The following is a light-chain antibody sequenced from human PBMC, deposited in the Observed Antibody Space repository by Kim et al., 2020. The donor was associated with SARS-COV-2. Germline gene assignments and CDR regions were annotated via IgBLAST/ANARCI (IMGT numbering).Light chain of an antibody. J-gene: IGLJ2*01. Sequence: QSVLTQPPSASGTPGQRVTISCSGRWSNIGRNTLNWYQQLPGTAPQLLIYNNNERFSGVSDRFSGSKSGSSASLAINGLQSEDEGDYYCAAWDDSLNGVVFGGGTQLTVL. CDR2: NNN. CDR1: WSNIGRNT. CDR3: AAWDDSLNGVV. V-gene: IGLV1-44*01.